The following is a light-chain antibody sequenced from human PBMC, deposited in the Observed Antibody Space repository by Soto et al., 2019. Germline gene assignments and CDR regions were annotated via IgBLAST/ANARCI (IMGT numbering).Light chain of an antibody. CDR1: SSNIGNNY. CDR2: DNY. J-gene: IGLJ1*01. Sequence: QSVLTQPPSVSAAPGQKVTISCSGSSSNIGNNYVSWYQQLPGTAPKLLIYDNYKRPSGIPDRFSGSNSGTSATLGITGLQTGDEADYYCGTWDNSLSAYVFGTGTKLTVL. CDR3: GTWDNSLSAYV. V-gene: IGLV1-51*01.